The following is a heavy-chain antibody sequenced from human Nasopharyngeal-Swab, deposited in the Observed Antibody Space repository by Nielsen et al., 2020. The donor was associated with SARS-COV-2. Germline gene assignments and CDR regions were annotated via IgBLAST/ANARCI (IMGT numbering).Heavy chain of an antibody. CDR3: VRDTPAMLAY. Sequence: LKISCAASGFTFHIYTVNWVRQAPGKGLEWVSAISSTGDYIYYATSVKGRFTISRDNAKNSLYLQMNSLRAEDTAVYYCVRDTPAMLAYWGQGTLVTVSS. J-gene: IGHJ4*02. CDR2: ISSTGDYI. CDR1: GFTFHIYT. V-gene: IGHV3-21*01.